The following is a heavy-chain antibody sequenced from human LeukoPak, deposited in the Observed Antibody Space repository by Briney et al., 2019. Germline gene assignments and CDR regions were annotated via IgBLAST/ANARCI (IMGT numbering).Heavy chain of an antibody. CDR3: ASLSDCSDSSGHPYYLDL. J-gene: IGHJ4*02. D-gene: IGHD3-22*01. CDR1: GYIFTGYF. V-gene: IGHV1-2*02. Sequence: AAVKVSCKVSGYIFTGYFLHWVRRAPGQGLEWVGGVNPHSGDTNDAQKSQGRVTMARDTSIRTASMELTRLRSDDTAVYYCASLSDCSDSSGHPYYLDLWGQGTLVTVSS. CDR2: VNPHSGDT.